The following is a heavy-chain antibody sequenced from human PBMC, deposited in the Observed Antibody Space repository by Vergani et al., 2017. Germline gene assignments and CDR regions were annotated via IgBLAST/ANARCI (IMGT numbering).Heavy chain of an antibody. V-gene: IGHV4-38-2*01. CDR1: GYSISSGYY. CDR2: IYHSGST. Sequence: QVQLQESGPGLVKPSETLSLTCAVSGYSISSGYYWGWIRQPPGKGLEWIGSIYHSGSTYYNPSLKSRVTISVDTSKNQFSLKLSSVTAADTAVYYCARGYDLGSGDSIDYWGQGTLVTVAS. J-gene: IGHJ4*02. CDR3: ARGYDLGSGDSIDY. D-gene: IGHD3-3*01.